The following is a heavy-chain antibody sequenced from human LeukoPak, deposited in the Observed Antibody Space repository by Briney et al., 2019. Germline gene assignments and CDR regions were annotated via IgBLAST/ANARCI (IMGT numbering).Heavy chain of an antibody. D-gene: IGHD7-27*01. J-gene: IGHJ4*02. V-gene: IGHV3-20*04. CDR1: GFTFDDYG. CDR3: AKDQGATGETFDY. Sequence: GGSLRLSCAASGFTFDDYGMSWVRQAPGKGLEWVSGINWNGGSTGYADSVKGRFTISRDNSKHTLYLQMNSLRAEDTAVYYCAKDQGATGETFDYWGQGTLVTVSS. CDR2: INWNGGST.